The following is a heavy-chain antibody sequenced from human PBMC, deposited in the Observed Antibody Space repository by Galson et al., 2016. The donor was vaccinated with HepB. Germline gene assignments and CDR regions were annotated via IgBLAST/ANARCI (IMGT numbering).Heavy chain of an antibody. V-gene: IGHV1-69*06. CDR2: NIPLFGAT. CDR1: GGTFSNFA. Sequence: CKASGGTFSNFAISWLRQAPGQGLEWMGGNIPLFGATNYEQKFQGRVTITADKSTTTVYMDLSSLRPEDTAVYYCARGGGSTMVRGVMPGWFDPWGQGTLVTVSS. CDR3: ARGGGSTMVRGVMPGWFDP. J-gene: IGHJ5*02. D-gene: IGHD3-10*01.